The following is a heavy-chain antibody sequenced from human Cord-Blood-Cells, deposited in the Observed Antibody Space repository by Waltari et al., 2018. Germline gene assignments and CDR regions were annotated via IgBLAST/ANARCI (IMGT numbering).Heavy chain of an antibody. D-gene: IGHD2-21*01. CDR3: ARDCGGECYGYYYYGMDV. J-gene: IGHJ6*02. CDR1: GYTFTGYY. Sequence: QVQLVQSGAEVKKPGASVKVSCKASGYTFTGYYMHWVRQAPGQGLEWMGRINPNSGGTNYAQKFQGRVTMTRDTSISTAYMELSRLRSDDTAVYYCARDCGGECYGYYYYGMDVWGQGTTVTVSS. V-gene: IGHV1-2*06. CDR2: INPNSGGT.